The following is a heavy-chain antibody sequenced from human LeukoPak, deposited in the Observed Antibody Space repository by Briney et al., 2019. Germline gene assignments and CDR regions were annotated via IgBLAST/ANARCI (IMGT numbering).Heavy chain of an antibody. CDR1: GYSISSGYY. D-gene: IGHD6-13*01. V-gene: IGHV4-38-2*02. CDR3: ANSRQLVIHY. CDR2: IYYSGST. J-gene: IGHJ4*02. Sequence: SETLSLTCTVSGYSISSGYYWGWIRPPPGKGLEWIGSIYYSGSTYYNPSLKSRVTISVDTSKNQFSLKLSSVTAADTAVYYCANSRQLVIHYWGQGTLVTVSS.